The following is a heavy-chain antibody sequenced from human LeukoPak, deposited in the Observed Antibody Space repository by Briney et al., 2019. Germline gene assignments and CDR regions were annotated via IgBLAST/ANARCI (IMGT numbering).Heavy chain of an antibody. CDR1: GFTFSSYA. D-gene: IGHD3-3*01. V-gene: IGHV3-30-3*01. J-gene: IGHJ3*02. CDR3: ARGYPFTIFGEAHQVFDI. Sequence: GRSLRLSCAASGFTFSSYAMHWVRQAPGKGLEWVAVISYDGSNKYYADSVKGRFTISRDNSKNTLYLQMNSLRAEDTAVYYCARGYPFTIFGEAHQVFDIWGQGTMVTVSS. CDR2: ISYDGSNK.